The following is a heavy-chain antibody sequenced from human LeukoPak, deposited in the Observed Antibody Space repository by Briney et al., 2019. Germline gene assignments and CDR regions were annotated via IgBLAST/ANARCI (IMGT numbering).Heavy chain of an antibody. CDR1: GYTFTNYW. J-gene: IGHJ5*02. D-gene: IGHD5-12*01. CDR3: ARRAYSHEWVDT. CDR2: IYPGDSDT. Sequence: GESLKISCKASGYTFTNYWIGWVRQIPGKGLEWIWTIYPGDSDTRYSLSFQGHVTISADRSISTAYLQWSSLRASDSAMYYCARRAYSHEWVDTWGQGALVTVSS. V-gene: IGHV5-51*01.